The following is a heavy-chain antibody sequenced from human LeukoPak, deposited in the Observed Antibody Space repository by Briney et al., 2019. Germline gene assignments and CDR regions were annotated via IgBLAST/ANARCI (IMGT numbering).Heavy chain of an antibody. J-gene: IGHJ4*02. CDR2: IRNDGSKK. CDR3: AKGSGSSLAIDY. D-gene: IGHD5-18*01. CDR1: GFTFSRFG. Sequence: GGSLRLSCEASGFTFSRFGMHWVRQAPGKGLEWVAFIRNDGSKKYYADSVKGRFTISRDNSKNTLYLQMNSLTAEDTAVYYCAKGSGSSLAIDYWGQGTLVTVSS. V-gene: IGHV3-30*02.